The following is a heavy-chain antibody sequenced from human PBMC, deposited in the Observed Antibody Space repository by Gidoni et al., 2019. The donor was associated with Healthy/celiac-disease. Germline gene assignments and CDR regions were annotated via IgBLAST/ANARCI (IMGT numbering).Heavy chain of an antibody. Sequence: QVQLQESGPGLVQPSETMSLTCAVSGYSLSSGYYWGWLRQPPGKGLGWIGSIYPSGSTYYNPSLKSRVTISVDTSKNQFSLKLSSVTAADTAVYYCARDAPYKGTVVWTHNWFDPWGQGTLVTVSS. CDR1: GYSLSSGYY. D-gene: IGHD2-15*01. J-gene: IGHJ5*02. V-gene: IGHV4-38-2*02. CDR2: IYPSGST. CDR3: ARDAPYKGTVVWTHNWFDP.